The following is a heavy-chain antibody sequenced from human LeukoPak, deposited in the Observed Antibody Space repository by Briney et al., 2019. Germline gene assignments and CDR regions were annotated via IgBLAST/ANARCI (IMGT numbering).Heavy chain of an antibody. J-gene: IGHJ6*02. CDR3: AKSVVPAAMGHYYYGMDV. Sequence: GGSLRLSCAASGFTFSSYAMSCVRQAPGKGLEWVSAISASGGSTYYADSVKGRFTISRDNSKNTLDLQMNSLRAEDTAVYYCAKSVVPAAMGHYYYGMDVWGQGTAVTVSS. D-gene: IGHD2-2*01. CDR1: GFTFSSYA. V-gene: IGHV3-23*01. CDR2: ISASGGST.